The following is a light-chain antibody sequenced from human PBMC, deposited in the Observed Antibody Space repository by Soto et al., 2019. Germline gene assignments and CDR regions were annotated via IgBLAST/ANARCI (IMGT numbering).Light chain of an antibody. V-gene: IGLV2-14*01. CDR2: DVS. J-gene: IGLJ1*01. CDR3: SSYTSSSTV. Sequence: QSVLTRPASGSGAPGGSIPISCTGTSSDVGGYNYVSWYQQHPGKAPKLMIYDVSNRPSGVSNRFSGSKSGNTASLTISGLQAEDEADYYCSSYTSSSTVFGTGTKVTVL. CDR1: SSDVGGYNY.